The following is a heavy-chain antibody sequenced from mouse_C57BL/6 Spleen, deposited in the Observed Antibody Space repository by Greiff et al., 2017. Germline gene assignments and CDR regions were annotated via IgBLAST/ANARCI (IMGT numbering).Heavy chain of an antibody. CDR1: GYTFTDYN. V-gene: IGHV1-22*01. CDR2: INPNNGGT. J-gene: IGHJ4*01. CDR3: AREELIDARAGYYAMDY. D-gene: IGHD4-1*01. Sequence: VQLKESGPELVKPGASVKMSCKASGYTFTDYNMHWVKQSHGKSLEWIGYINPNNGGTSYNQKFKGKATLTVNKSSSTAYMELRSLTSEDSAVYYCAREELIDARAGYYAMDYGGQGTSVTVSS.